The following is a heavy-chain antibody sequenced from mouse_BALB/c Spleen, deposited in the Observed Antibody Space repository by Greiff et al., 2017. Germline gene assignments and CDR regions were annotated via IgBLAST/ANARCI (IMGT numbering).Heavy chain of an antibody. Sequence: VQLQQSGAELAKPGASVKMSCKASGYTFTSYWMHWVKQRPGQGLEWIGYINPSTGYTEYNQKFKDKATLTADKSSSTAYMQLSSLTSEDSAVYYCARGQYYFDYWGQGTTLTVSS. J-gene: IGHJ2*01. CDR1: GYTFTSYW. CDR3: ARGQYYFDY. CDR2: INPSTGYT. D-gene: IGHD6-1*01. V-gene: IGHV1-7*01.